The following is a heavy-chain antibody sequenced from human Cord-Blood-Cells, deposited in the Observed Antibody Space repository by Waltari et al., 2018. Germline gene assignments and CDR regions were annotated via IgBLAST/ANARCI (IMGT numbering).Heavy chain of an antibody. J-gene: IGHJ4*02. V-gene: IGHV1-2*02. CDR1: GYTFTGYH. CDR3: ASSGREGSRGDFDY. CDR2: INPNSGGT. Sequence: QVQLVQSGAEVKKPGASVKVSCKASGYTFTGYHMHWVRQAPGQGLEWMGWINPNSGGTNSAQKFQGRVTMTRDTSISTADMELGRLRSDETAVYYCASSGREGSRGDFDYWGQGTLVTVSS. D-gene: IGHD3-10*01.